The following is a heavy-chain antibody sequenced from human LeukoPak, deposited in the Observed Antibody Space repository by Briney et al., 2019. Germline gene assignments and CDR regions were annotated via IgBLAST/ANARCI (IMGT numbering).Heavy chain of an antibody. V-gene: IGHV1-46*01. CDR2: INPSGGST. CDR3: ARGSAVAGTEDY. CDR1: GYTFTSYY. J-gene: IGHJ4*02. Sequence: ASVKVSCKASGYTFTSYYMHWVRQAPGQGLEWVGIINPSGGSTSYARKFQGRVTMTRDTSTSTVYMELSSLRSEDTAVYYCARGSAVAGTEDYWGQGTLVTVSS. D-gene: IGHD6-19*01.